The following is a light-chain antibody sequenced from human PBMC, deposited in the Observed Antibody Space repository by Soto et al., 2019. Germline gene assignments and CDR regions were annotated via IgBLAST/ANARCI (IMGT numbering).Light chain of an antibody. CDR2: DAS. CDR1: QSVAKNY. V-gene: IGKV3-20*01. J-gene: IGKJ4*01. CDR3: HQYAYSPLT. Sequence: EVVLTQSPGTLSLSPGERATLSCRASQSVAKNYLAWYQQKPGQTPRLLIYDASSRATGIPDRFSDSGSGTDFTLTISRLEPEDFAVFYCHQYAYSPLTFGGGTRVEIK.